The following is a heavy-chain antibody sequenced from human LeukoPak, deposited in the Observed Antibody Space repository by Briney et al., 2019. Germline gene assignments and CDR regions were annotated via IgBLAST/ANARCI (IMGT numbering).Heavy chain of an antibody. D-gene: IGHD4-17*01. CDR1: GFTFSSYG. V-gene: IGHV3-23*01. CDR3: AKPIRNYDYGDYGLFDY. J-gene: IGHJ4*02. CDR2: ISGSGGST. Sequence: TGGSLRLSCAASGFTFSSYGMSWVRQAPGKGLEWVSAISGSGGSTYYADSVKGRFTISRDNSKNTLYLQMNSLRAEDTAVYYCAKPIRNYDYGDYGLFDYWGQGTLVTVSS.